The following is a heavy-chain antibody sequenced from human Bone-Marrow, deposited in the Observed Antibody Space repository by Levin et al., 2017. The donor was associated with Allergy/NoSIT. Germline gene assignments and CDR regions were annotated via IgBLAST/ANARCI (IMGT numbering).Heavy chain of an antibody. CDR2: ISYDGSNK. J-gene: IGHJ4*02. CDR3: AKETYSSSWSLFDY. D-gene: IGHD6-13*01. Sequence: PGGSLRLSCAASGFTFSSYGMHWVRQAPGKGLEWVAVISYDGSNKYYADSVKGRFTISRDNSKNTLYLQMNSLRAEDTAVYYCAKETYSSSWSLFDYWGQGTLVTVSS. V-gene: IGHV3-30*18. CDR1: GFTFSSYG.